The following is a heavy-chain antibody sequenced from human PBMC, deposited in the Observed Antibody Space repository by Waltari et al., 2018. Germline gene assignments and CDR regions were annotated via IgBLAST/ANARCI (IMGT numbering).Heavy chain of an antibody. V-gene: IGHV1-2*04. CDR3: ARTRFGGAPPFDY. CDR1: GDTFTGYY. Sequence: QVQLVQSGAEVKKPGASVKVSCKASGDTFTGYYMHWVRQAPGQGLEWTGWINPNSGGTKYAQKLHGWVTITRDTSISTAYMELSRLRADDTAVYSCARTRFGGAPPFDYWGQGTLVTVSS. J-gene: IGHJ4*02. D-gene: IGHD3-10*01. CDR2: INPNSGGT.